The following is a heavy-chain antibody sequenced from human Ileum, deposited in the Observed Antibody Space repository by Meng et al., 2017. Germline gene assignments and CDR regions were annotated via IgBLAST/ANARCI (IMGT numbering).Heavy chain of an antibody. CDR2: ISNSGTT. CDR1: GDSIGNSKW. J-gene: IGHJ4*02. CDR3: ARERIRELGLFDS. V-gene: IGHV4-4*02. Sequence: GPSLVQCSVPPSLGCAASGDSIGNSKWWSWLRQPPGKGLEWIGEISNSGTTVYSPSLKSRVRISLDKSNNQFSLTLNSVTAADTAMYYCARERIRELGLFDSWGQGTLVTVPS. D-gene: IGHD3-10*01.